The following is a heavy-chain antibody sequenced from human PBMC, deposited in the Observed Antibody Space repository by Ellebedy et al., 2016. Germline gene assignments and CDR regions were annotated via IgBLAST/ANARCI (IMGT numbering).Heavy chain of an antibody. CDR1: GFTVSSNY. CDR2: IYSGGST. J-gene: IGHJ4*02. Sequence: GGSLRLSXAASGFTVSSNYMSWVRQAPGKGLEWVSVIYSGGSTYYADSVKGRFTISRDNSKNTLYLQMNSLRAEDTAVYYCARGSGYSYGAPDYWGQGTLVTVSS. CDR3: ARGSGYSYGAPDY. D-gene: IGHD5-18*01. V-gene: IGHV3-66*01.